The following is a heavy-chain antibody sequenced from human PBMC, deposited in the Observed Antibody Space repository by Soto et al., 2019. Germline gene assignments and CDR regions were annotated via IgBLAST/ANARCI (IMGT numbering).Heavy chain of an antibody. V-gene: IGHV3-15*07. CDR2: VKNNGGAT. CDR1: GFIFSHAW. Sequence: EVQLVESGGDLVKPGGSLRLSCAASGFIFSHAWFHWVRQPPGKGLELVARVKNNGGATDYAPSVQGRFTISRDDSKDTVYLQMSSLTSEDTSIYYCAAGLGPAYDSNNWFDPWGQGTRGTVSS. D-gene: IGHD2-21*01. J-gene: IGHJ5*02. CDR3: AAGLGPAYDSNNWFDP.